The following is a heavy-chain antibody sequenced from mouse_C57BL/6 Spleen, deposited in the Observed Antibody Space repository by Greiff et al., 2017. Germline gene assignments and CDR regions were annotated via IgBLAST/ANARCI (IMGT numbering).Heavy chain of an antibody. CDR3: ARKRNDGSPMDY. Sequence: QVQLQQPGAELVMPGASVKLSCKASGYTFTSYWMHWVKQRPGQGLEWIGEIDPSDSYTNYNQNFKGKSTLTVDKSSSTAYMQLSSLTSEDSAVYYCARKRNDGSPMDYWGQGTSVTVSS. D-gene: IGHD2-3*01. V-gene: IGHV1-69*01. J-gene: IGHJ4*01. CDR2: IDPSDSYT. CDR1: GYTFTSYW.